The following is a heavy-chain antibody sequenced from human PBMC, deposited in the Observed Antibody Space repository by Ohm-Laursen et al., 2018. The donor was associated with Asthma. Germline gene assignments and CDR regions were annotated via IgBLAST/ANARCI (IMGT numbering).Heavy chain of an antibody. Sequence: GASVKVSCKASGGTFSSYAISWVRQAPGQGLEWMGGIIPIFGTANYAQKFQGRVTITADESTSTAHMELSSLRSEDTAVYYCARGTYYDILTGYYGSFDYWGQGTLVTVSS. J-gene: IGHJ4*02. CDR1: GGTFSSYA. D-gene: IGHD3-9*01. V-gene: IGHV1-69*13. CDR3: ARGTYYDILTGYYGSFDY. CDR2: IIPIFGTA.